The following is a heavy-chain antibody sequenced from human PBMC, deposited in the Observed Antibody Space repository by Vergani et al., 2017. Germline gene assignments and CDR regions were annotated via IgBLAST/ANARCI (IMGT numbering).Heavy chain of an antibody. Sequence: QVQLVQSGAEVKKPGRSLRLSCAASGFTFSSYGMHWVRQAPGKGLEWVAVISYDGSNKYYADSVKGRFTISRDNSKNTLYLQMNSLRAEDTAVYYCARCIAAAHICSEYFQHWGQGTLVTVSS. V-gene: IGHV3-30*03. D-gene: IGHD6-13*01. CDR3: ARCIAAAHICSEYFQH. CDR2: ISYDGSNK. J-gene: IGHJ1*01. CDR1: GFTFSSYG.